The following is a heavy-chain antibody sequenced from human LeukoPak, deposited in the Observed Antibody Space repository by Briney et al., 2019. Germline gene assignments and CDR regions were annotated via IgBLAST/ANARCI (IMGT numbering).Heavy chain of an antibody. CDR2: IIPIFGTA. CDR3: AVGRYGSGSYYNGDY. J-gene: IGHJ4*02. D-gene: IGHD3-10*01. Sequence: SVKVSCKSSGGTFSSYAIIWVRQAPGQGLEWMGGIIPIFGTANYAQKFQGRVTITADESTSTAYMELSSLRSEDTAVYYRAVGRYGSGSYYNGDYWGQGTLVTVSS. CDR1: GGTFSSYA. V-gene: IGHV1-69*13.